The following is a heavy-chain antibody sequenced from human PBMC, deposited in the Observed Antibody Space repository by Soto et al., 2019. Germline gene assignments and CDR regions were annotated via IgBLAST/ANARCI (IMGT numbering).Heavy chain of an antibody. J-gene: IGHJ6*02. D-gene: IGHD3-9*01. CDR3: AKALRYFDWLFRPWNSMDV. V-gene: IGHV3-30-3*01. CDR2: ISFGGDNK. CDR1: GFTFSSYA. Sequence: GGSLRLSCAASGFTFSSYAMHWVRQAPGKGLEWVAVISFGGDNKYYADSVKGRSTISRDNLKNTLYLQMNSLRVEDTAVYYCAKALRYFDWLFRPWNSMDVWGQGTTVTVSS.